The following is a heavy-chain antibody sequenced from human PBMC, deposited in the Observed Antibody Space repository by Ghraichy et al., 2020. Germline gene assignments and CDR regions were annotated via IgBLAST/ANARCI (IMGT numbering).Heavy chain of an antibody. J-gene: IGHJ6*02. Sequence: SETLSLTCAVYGGSFSGYYWSWIRQPPGKGLEWIGEINHSGSTNYNPSLKSRVTISVDTSKNQFSLKLSSVTAADTAVYYCARVGYDYVLRFSPNYGMDVWGQGTTVTVSS. CDR2: INHSGST. CDR3: ARVGYDYVLRFSPNYGMDV. CDR1: GGSFSGYY. V-gene: IGHV4-34*01. D-gene: IGHD3-16*01.